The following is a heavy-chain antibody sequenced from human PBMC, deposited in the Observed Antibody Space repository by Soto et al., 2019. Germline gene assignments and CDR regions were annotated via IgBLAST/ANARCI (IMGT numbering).Heavy chain of an antibody. CDR1: GGSISSGGYY. D-gene: IGHD3-3*01. J-gene: IGHJ4*02. CDR3: ARCHRGREWRQFDY. Sequence: PSETLSLTCTVSGGSISSGGYYWSWIRQHPGKGLEWIGYIYYSGSTYYNPSLKSRVTISVDTSKNQFSLKLSSVTAADTAVYYCARCHRGREWRQFDYWGQGTLVTVSS. CDR2: IYYSGST. V-gene: IGHV4-31*03.